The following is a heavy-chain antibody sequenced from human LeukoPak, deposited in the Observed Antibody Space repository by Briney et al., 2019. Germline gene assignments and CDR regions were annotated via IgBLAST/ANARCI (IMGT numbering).Heavy chain of an antibody. J-gene: IGHJ4*02. CDR3: AKDTSQQWLVLGYSDY. V-gene: IGHV3-9*01. Sequence: GRSLRLSCAASGFTFDDYAMHWVRQAPGKGLEWVSGISWNSGSIGYADSVKGRFTISRDNAKNSLYLQMNSLRAVDTALYYCAKDTSQQWLVLGYSDYWGQGTLVTVSS. CDR1: GFTFDDYA. CDR2: ISWNSGSI. D-gene: IGHD6-19*01.